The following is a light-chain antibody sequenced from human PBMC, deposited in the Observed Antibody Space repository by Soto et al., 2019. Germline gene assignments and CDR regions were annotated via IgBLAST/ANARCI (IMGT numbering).Light chain of an antibody. J-gene: IGKJ1*01. CDR1: QSVSSSY. V-gene: IGKV3-20*01. Sequence: LLSQSQCSPSLSPRERATPSSTSSQSVSSSYLAWHQQKPGQAPRLLIYAASRRATGIPDRFSGSGSGTDFTLTISRLEPEDFAVYYCQQYGSSPWTFGQGTKVDIK. CDR2: AAS. CDR3: QQYGSSPWT.